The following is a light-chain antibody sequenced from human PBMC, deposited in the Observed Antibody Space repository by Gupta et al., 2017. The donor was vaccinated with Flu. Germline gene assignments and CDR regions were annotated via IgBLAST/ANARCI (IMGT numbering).Light chain of an antibody. CDR2: EGS. J-gene: IGLJ3*02. V-gene: IGLV2-23*01. Sequence: QSALTQPASVSGSPGQSITISCTGTSSDVGSYNLVSWYQQHPGKAPKLMIYEGSKRPSGVSNRFSGSKSGNTASLTISGLQAEDEADYYCCSYAGSSTLWVFGGRTKLTVL. CDR1: SSDVGSYNL. CDR3: CSYAGSSTLWV.